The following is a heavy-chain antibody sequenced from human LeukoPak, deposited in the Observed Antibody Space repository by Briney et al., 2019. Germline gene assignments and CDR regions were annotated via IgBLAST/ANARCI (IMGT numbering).Heavy chain of an antibody. Sequence: GGSLRLSCAASGFTFSSYGMHWVRQAPGKGLEWVAFIRYDGSNKYYADSVKGRFTISKDNSKNTLYLQMNSLRVEDTAVYFCARGQHRIAAPGTGFDYWGQGTLVTVSS. J-gene: IGHJ4*02. CDR3: ARGQHRIAAPGTGFDY. V-gene: IGHV3-30*02. D-gene: IGHD6-13*01. CDR2: IRYDGSNK. CDR1: GFTFSSYG.